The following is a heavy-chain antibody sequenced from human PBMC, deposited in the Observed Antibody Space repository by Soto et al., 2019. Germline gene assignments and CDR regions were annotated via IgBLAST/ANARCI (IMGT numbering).Heavy chain of an antibody. CDR2: INHSGST. CDR3: GRGVDYYDSSGLYY. J-gene: IGHJ4*02. D-gene: IGHD3-22*01. CDR1: GGSFSGYY. V-gene: IGHV4-34*01. Sequence: PSETLSLTCAVYGGSFSGYYWSWLRQPPGKGLEWIGEINHSGSTNYNPSLKSRVTISVDTSKNQFSLKLSSVTAADTAVYYCGRGVDYYDSSGLYYWGQGTLVTVSS.